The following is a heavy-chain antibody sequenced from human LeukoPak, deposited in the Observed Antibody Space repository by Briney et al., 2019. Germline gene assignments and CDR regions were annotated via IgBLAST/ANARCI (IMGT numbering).Heavy chain of an antibody. CDR1: GFTFSSYA. Sequence: GGSLRLSCAASGFTFSSYAMSWVRQAPGKGLEWVSAISGSGGSTYYADSVKGRFTISRDNSKNTLYLQMNSLRAEDTAVYYCAKDSDYGGNSESAFDIWGQGTMVTVSS. CDR3: AKDSDYGGNSESAFDI. D-gene: IGHD4-23*01. J-gene: IGHJ3*02. V-gene: IGHV3-23*01. CDR2: ISGSGGST.